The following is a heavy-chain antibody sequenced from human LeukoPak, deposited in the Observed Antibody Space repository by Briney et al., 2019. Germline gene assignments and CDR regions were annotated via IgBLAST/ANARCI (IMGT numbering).Heavy chain of an antibody. V-gene: IGHV1-2*02. D-gene: IGHD3-22*01. CDR3: ARPLTIGSGYYHFDF. Sequence: ASVKVSCKASGYTFTDYYMHWVRQAPGQGLEWMGWINPKSGGTSYAQKFQGRVAMTRDTSIRTAYMELSGLRSDDTAVYYCARPLTIGSGYYHFDFGGQGPVVSVS. CDR1: GYTFTDYY. J-gene: IGHJ4*01. CDR2: INPKSGGT.